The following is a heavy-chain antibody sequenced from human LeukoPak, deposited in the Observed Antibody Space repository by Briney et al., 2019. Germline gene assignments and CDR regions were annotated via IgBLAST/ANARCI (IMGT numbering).Heavy chain of an antibody. J-gene: IGHJ4*02. CDR2: ISSSSSSI. CDR1: GFTFNSYS. Sequence: GGSLRLSCAASGFTFNSYSMTWVRQAPGKGLGWVSSISSSSSSIYYADSVKGRFTISRDNAKNSLYLQMNSLRAEDTAVYYCARASGDIVETATMGSYWGQGTLVTVSS. V-gene: IGHV3-21*01. CDR3: ARASGDIVETATMGSY. D-gene: IGHD5-18*01.